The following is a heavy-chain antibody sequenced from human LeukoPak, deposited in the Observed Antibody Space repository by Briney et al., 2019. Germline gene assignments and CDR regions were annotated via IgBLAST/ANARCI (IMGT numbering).Heavy chain of an antibody. Sequence: GGSLRLSCAASGFAFSDFWMSWVRQAPGKGLEWVANIRHDANAKNYVPSVRGRFTISRDNAKNSLYLQMNSLTVEDTAVYYCATSHDSAGNDWGQGTLVTVSS. V-gene: IGHV3-7*01. CDR1: GFAFSDFW. CDR2: IRHDANAK. D-gene: IGHD2-15*01. CDR3: ATSHDSAGND. J-gene: IGHJ4*02.